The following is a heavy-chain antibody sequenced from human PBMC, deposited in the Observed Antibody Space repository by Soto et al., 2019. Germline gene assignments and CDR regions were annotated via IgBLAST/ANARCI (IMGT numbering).Heavy chain of an antibody. CDR2: VHISGHS. CDR3: ARVRQGCSANNCYFDP. Sequence: SETLSLTCTLSGGSVRAPDWWNCVRQSPDKGLEWIAEVHISGHSNYNPSLRSRVSVSIDSSKNQFYLNLNSVTAADTAIYYCARVRQGCSANNCYFDPWGQGTQVTVSS. V-gene: IGHV4-4*02. J-gene: IGHJ5*01. CDR1: GGSVRAPDW. D-gene: IGHD1-1*01.